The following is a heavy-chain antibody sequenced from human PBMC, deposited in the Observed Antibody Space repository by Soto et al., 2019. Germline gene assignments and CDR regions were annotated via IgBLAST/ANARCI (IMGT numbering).Heavy chain of an antibody. CDR1: GFTFSSYA. CDR3: AREYDAYGDPLGFDY. J-gene: IGHJ4*02. CDR2: ISYDGSNK. V-gene: IGHV3-30-3*01. Sequence: QVQLVESGGGVVQPGRSLRLSCAASGFTFSSYAMHWVRQAPGKGLEWVAVISYDGSNKYYADSVKGRFTISRDNSKNTLYLQMNSLRAEDTAVYYCAREYDAYGDPLGFDYWGQGTLVTVSS. D-gene: IGHD4-17*01.